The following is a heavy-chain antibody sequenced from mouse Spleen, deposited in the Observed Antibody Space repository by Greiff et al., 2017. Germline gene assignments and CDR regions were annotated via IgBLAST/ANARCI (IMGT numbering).Heavy chain of an antibody. CDR2: ISSGSSTI. Sequence: EVKVVESGGGLVKPGGSLKLSCAASGFTFSDYGMHWVRQAPEKGLEWVAYISSGSSTIYYADTVKGRFTISRDNAKNTLFLQMTSLRSEDTAMYYCARGGLRRLFAYWGQGTLVTVSA. J-gene: IGHJ3*01. D-gene: IGHD2-4*01. V-gene: IGHV5-17*01. CDR3: ARGGLRRLFAY. CDR1: GFTFSDYG.